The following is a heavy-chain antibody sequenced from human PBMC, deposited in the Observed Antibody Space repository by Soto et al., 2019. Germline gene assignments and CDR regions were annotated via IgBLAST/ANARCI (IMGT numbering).Heavy chain of an antibody. Sequence: QLQLQESGPGLVKPSETLSLTCTVSGGSLSSSSYYWGWIRQPPGKGLEWIGSIYYSGSTYYNPSLKSRVTMSVDTSKNQFSLKLSSVTAADTAVYYCARRTGVSGWPFDYWGQGTLVTVSS. D-gene: IGHD6-19*01. CDR1: GGSLSSSSYY. J-gene: IGHJ4*02. CDR2: IYYSGST. V-gene: IGHV4-39*01. CDR3: ARRTGVSGWPFDY.